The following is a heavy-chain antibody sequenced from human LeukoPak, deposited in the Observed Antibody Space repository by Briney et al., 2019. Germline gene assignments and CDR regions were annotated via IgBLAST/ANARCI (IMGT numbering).Heavy chain of an antibody. CDR3: AKDRWSLGSSASSLDY. J-gene: IGHJ4*02. D-gene: IGHD2-15*01. CDR1: GFTVSGNY. Sequence: GGSLRLSCAVSGFTVSGNYMSWVRQAPGKGLEWVSLIYSGGTTYYADSVKGRFTISRDNSKSTLYLQMNSLRAEDTAVYYCAKDRWSLGSSASSLDYWGQGTLVTASS. CDR2: IYSGGTT. V-gene: IGHV3-53*05.